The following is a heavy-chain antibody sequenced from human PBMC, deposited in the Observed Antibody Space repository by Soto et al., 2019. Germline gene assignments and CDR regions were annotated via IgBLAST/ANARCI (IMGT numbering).Heavy chain of an antibody. V-gene: IGHV1-18*04. CDR1: GYKFTTYG. Sequence: GASVKVSCKASGYKFTTYGISWVRQAPGQGLEWMGWIGTYNGNTNYAQKFQGRVTMTTDTSTSTAYMDLRSLRSDDTAVYYCARIACSSTSCYKLSVYYGMDVWGQGTTVTVSS. D-gene: IGHD2-2*02. J-gene: IGHJ6*02. CDR2: IGTYNGNT. CDR3: ARIACSSTSCYKLSVYYGMDV.